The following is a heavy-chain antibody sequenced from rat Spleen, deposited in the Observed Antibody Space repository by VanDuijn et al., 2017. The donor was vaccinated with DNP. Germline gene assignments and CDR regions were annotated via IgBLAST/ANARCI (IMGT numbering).Heavy chain of an antibody. CDR3: ATEEGNIGTTMG. CDR1: GFTFSSNW. D-gene: IGHD1-5*01. V-gene: IGHV5-35*01. Sequence: EVQLEESGGGLVQPGSPLKLSCAASGFTFSSNWLSWIRQAPGKGLEWIATITPDGLNTYYPDTVKGRFVISKDSAKNAGILQMNNLRSEDSAMYYCATEEGNIGTTMGWGQGVMVTVSS. CDR2: ITPDGLNT. J-gene: IGHJ2*01.